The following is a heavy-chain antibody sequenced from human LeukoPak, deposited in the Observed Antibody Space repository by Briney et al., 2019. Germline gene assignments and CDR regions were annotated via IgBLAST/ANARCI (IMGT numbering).Heavy chain of an antibody. CDR2: IRHDGSKK. Sequence: PEGSLRLSCAASGITFSSDGMHWVRQAPGKGLKWVAFIRHDGSKKYYAESVKGRFTTSRDNSKNTLDLQMNSLRPEDTAVYYCAKSGDGYRFDYWGQGTLVTVSS. J-gene: IGHJ4*02. V-gene: IGHV3-30*02. D-gene: IGHD5-24*01. CDR3: AKSGDGYRFDY. CDR1: GITFSSDG.